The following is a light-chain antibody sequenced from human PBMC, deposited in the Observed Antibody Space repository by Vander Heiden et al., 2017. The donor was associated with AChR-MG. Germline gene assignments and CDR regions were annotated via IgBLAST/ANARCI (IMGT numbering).Light chain of an antibody. J-gene: IGKJ4*01. Sequence: AIQMTQSPSSLSASVGDRVTITCRASQGIRNDLGWYQQKPGKAPKLLIYAASSLQSGVPSRFSGSGSGTDFTLTISSLHPEDFATYYCRQDYNYLLTFGGGTKVEIK. CDR1: QGIRND. CDR2: AAS. CDR3: RQDYNYLLT. V-gene: IGKV1-6*01.